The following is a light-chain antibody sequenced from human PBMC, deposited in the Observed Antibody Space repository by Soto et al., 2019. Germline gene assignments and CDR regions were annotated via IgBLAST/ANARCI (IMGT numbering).Light chain of an antibody. CDR2: DAS. J-gene: IGKJ1*01. V-gene: IGKV1-5*01. CDR1: QSVNRW. CDR3: LQSYSTLWT. Sequence: DIQMTQSPSTLTASVGHRVTIACRASQSVNRWLAWYQKKPGRAPKLLIYDASNLQSGVPSRFSGSGSGTEFTLTISSLQPEDFATYYCLQSYSTLWTFGQVTKVDNK.